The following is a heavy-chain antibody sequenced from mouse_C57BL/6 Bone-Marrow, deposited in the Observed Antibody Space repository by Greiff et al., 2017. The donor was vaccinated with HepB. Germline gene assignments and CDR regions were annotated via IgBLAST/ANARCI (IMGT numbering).Heavy chain of an antibody. D-gene: IGHD2-3*01. CDR1: GYTFTDYE. CDR2: IDPETGGP. Sequence: QVQLQQSGAELVRPGASVTLSCKASGYTFTDYEMHWVKQTPVHGLEWIGAIDPETGGPAYNQKFKGKAILTADKSSITAYMELRSLTSEDSAVYYCTREGYDGYYDAMDYWGQGTSVTVSS. CDR3: TREGYDGYYDAMDY. J-gene: IGHJ4*01. V-gene: IGHV1-15*01.